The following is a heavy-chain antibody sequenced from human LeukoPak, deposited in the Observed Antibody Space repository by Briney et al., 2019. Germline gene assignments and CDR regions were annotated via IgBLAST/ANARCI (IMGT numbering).Heavy chain of an antibody. CDR1: GYTFTGYY. CDR2: INPNSGGT. D-gene: IGHD2-2*01. Sequence: GASVKVSCKASGYTFTGYYMHWVRQAPGQGLEWMGWINPNSGGTNYAQKFQGRVTMTRDTSISTAYMELSRLRSDDTAVYYCARRVVVPAAMPDYWGQGTLVTVSS. J-gene: IGHJ4*02. CDR3: ARRVVVPAAMPDY. V-gene: IGHV1-2*02.